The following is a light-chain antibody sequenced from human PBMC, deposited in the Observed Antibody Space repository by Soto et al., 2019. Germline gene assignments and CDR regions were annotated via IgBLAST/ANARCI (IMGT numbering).Light chain of an antibody. CDR3: CSYAGTTTFYV. Sequence: QSALTQPASVSGSPGQSITISCTGTSSDVGRYNLVSWYQHHPGKAPKLIIYDVTQWPSGASNRVSGSKSGNTASLTIFGLQAEDEADYYCCSYAGTTTFYVFGTGTKVTVL. J-gene: IGLJ1*01. CDR1: SSDVGRYNL. V-gene: IGLV2-23*02. CDR2: DVT.